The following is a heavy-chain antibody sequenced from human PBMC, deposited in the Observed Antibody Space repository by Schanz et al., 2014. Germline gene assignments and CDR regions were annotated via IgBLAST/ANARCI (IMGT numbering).Heavy chain of an antibody. CDR1: GFTLSSYG. J-gene: IGHJ4*02. Sequence: QVQLVESGGGVVQPGRSLRLSCSASGFTLSSYGMHWVRQAPGKGLEWLAVIWFDGTNKYNADSVKGRFTISRDNSKNTLSLQMIGLRAEDTAVYYWAREGPRYCRAGRCYPYYFDLWGQGTLVSVAS. CDR3: AREGPRYCRAGRCYPYYFDL. CDR2: IWFDGTNK. V-gene: IGHV3-33*01. D-gene: IGHD2-15*01.